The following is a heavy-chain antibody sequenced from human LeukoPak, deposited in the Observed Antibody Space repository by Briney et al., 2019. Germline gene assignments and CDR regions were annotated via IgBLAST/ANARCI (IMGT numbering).Heavy chain of an antibody. J-gene: IGHJ6*04. CDR1: GFTFSNNV. CDR2: ISYDGSDK. D-gene: IGHD3-10*01. Sequence: GGSLRLSCVASGFTFSNNVIHWVRQAPGKGLEWVAMISYDGSDKYYTDSVKGRFTISRNNSMNTLYLQRTSLRAEDTAVYYWARDVYGLGSKRFGMDGWGKGTTVTVSS. V-gene: IGHV3-30*04. CDR3: ARDVYGLGSKRFGMDG.